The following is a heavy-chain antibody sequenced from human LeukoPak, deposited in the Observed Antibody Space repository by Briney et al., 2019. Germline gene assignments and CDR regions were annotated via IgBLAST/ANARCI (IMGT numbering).Heavy chain of an antibody. Sequence: GGSLRLSCAAPGFTFSSCAMHWVRQAPGKGLEWVAVISYDGSNKYYADSVKGRFTISRDNSKNTLYLQMNSLRAEDTAVYYCATPSSHAPEYFQHWGQGTLVTVSS. J-gene: IGHJ1*01. V-gene: IGHV3-30-3*01. CDR2: ISYDGSNK. CDR3: ATPSSHAPEYFQH. CDR1: GFTFSSCA. D-gene: IGHD6-13*01.